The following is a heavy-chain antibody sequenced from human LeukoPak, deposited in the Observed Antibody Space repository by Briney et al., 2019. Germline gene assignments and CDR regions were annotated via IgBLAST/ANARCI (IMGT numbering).Heavy chain of an antibody. CDR1: GFTFSSYA. Sequence: GGSLRLSCAASGFTFSSYAMHWVRQAPGKGLEWVAVISYDGSNKYYADSVKGRFTISRDNAKNSLYLQMNSLRAEDTAVYYCAREPTNYYDSSGYYYYWGQGTLVTVSS. J-gene: IGHJ4*02. CDR3: AREPTNYYDSSGYYYY. CDR2: ISYDGSNK. V-gene: IGHV3-30*04. D-gene: IGHD3-22*01.